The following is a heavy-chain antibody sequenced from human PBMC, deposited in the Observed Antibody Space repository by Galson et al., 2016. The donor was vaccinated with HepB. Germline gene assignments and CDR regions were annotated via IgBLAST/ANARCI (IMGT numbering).Heavy chain of an antibody. D-gene: IGHD2-15*01. J-gene: IGHJ5*02. V-gene: IGHV3-23*01. Sequence: SLRLSCAASGFRFSTYAMNWVRQAPGKALEWLSAINSGGDSAYYADSVKGRFTMSRDNSKNTLFLQMNSLRGEDTAVYFGARSTGYCHSGGCNDRVPFDPWGQGTLVTVSS. CDR1: GFRFSTYA. CDR2: INSGGDSA. CDR3: ARSTGYCHSGGCNDRVPFDP.